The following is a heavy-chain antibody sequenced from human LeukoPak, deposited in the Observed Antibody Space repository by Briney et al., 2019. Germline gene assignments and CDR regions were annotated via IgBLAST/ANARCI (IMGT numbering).Heavy chain of an antibody. CDR2: IYYSGST. Sequence: SETLSLTCTVSGGSISSYYWSWIRQHPGKGLEWIGYIYYSGSTYYNPSLKSRVTISVDTSKNQFSLKLSSATAADTAVYYCARGTGGLRLEDYFDYWGQGTLVTVSS. CDR1: GGSISSYY. CDR3: ARGTGGLRLEDYFDY. V-gene: IGHV4-59*06. J-gene: IGHJ4*02. D-gene: IGHD5-12*01.